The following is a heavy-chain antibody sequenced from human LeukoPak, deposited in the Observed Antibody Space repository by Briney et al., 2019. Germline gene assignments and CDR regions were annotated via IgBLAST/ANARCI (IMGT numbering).Heavy chain of an antibody. D-gene: IGHD3-22*01. CDR2: ISSSSSYI. V-gene: IGHV3-21*01. J-gene: IGHJ4*02. CDR3: ARAFTMMGGFDY. CDR1: GFTFSSYS. Sequence: PGGSLRLSCAASGFTFSSYSMNWVRQAPGKGLEWVSSISSSSSYIYYADSVKGRFTISRDNAKNSLYLQMNSLRAEDTAVYYCARAFTMMGGFDYWGQGTLVTVSS.